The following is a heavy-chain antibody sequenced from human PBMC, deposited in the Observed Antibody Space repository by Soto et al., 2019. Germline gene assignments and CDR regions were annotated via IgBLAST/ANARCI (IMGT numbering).Heavy chain of an antibody. CDR1: GYTMNKYN. CDR3: ARDGDNRAHFDY. J-gene: IGHJ4*02. Sequence: QVQLVQSGAEVKRPGASVKISCKASGYTMNKYNMHWVRQAPGQSLEWMGWLHADNGDTKYSPRFQGRVTLNWDTSANTAYMELSSLRSEDTAMYYCARDGDNRAHFDYWGQGTLVSVSS. D-gene: IGHD1-1*01. CDR2: LHADNGDT. V-gene: IGHV1-3*01.